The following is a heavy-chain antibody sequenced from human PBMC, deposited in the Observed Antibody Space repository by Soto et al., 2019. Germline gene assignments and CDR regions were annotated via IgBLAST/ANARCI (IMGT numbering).Heavy chain of an antibody. CDR1: GGSISSYY. CDR2: IYYSGST. CDR3: ARRYGSCFDY. Sequence: QVQLQESGPGLVKPSETLSLTCTVSGGSISSYYWSWIRQPPGKGLEWIGYIYYSGSTNYNPSLTSXPXTXXDTSNSQFSLKLSSVTAADTAVYYCARRYGSCFDYWGQGTLVPVSS. V-gene: IGHV4-59*08. J-gene: IGHJ4*02. D-gene: IGHD5-18*01.